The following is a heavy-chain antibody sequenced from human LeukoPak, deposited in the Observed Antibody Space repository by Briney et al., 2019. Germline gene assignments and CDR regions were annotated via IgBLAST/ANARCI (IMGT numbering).Heavy chain of an antibody. CDR2: ISSSSSTI. CDR3: ARDRGTGHFDY. CDR1: GFTFSSYS. J-gene: IGHJ4*02. Sequence: GGSLRLSCAASGFTFSSYSMNWVRQAPGKGLEWVSYISSSSSTIYYADSVKGRFTISRDNAKSSLYLQMNSLRAEDTAVYYCARDRGTGHFDYWGQGTLVTVSS. V-gene: IGHV3-48*04. D-gene: IGHD1-1*01.